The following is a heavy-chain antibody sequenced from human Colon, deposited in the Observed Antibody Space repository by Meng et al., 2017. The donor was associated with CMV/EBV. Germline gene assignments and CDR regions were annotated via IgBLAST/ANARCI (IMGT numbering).Heavy chain of an antibody. CDR2: IKEDGTGQ. D-gene: IGHD3-10*01. CDR3: ARDRGNVQGEYFDY. J-gene: IGHJ4*02. CDR1: GFTFTTFW. V-gene: IGHV3-7*03. Sequence: GESLKISCAASGFTFTTFWMTWVRQAPGKGLEWVANIKEDGTGQWYVDSVKGRFTISRDDAKKSVYLQMNSLRAEDTAVYYCARDRGNVQGEYFDYWGQGTLVTVSS.